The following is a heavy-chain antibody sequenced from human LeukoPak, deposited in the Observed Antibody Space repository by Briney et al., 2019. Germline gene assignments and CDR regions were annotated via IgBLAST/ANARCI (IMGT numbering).Heavy chain of an antibody. Sequence: PGGSLRLSCAASGFTFSSYWMHWVRQAPGKGLVWVSRINSDGSSTSYADSVKGRFTISRDNAKNTLYLQMNSLRAEDTAVYYCARESYDSSGYYDYWGQGTLVTVSS. D-gene: IGHD3-22*01. V-gene: IGHV3-74*01. CDR1: GFTFSSYW. J-gene: IGHJ4*02. CDR3: ARESYDSSGYYDY. CDR2: INSDGSST.